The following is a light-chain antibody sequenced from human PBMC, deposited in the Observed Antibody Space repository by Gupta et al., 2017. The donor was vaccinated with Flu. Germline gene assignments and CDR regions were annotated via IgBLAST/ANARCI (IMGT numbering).Light chain of an antibody. J-gene: IGLJ3*02. Sequence: QSALTQPASVSGSPGQSITISCTGTSSDVGSYNLVSWYQQHPGKAPKLMIYEGSKRPSGVSNRVSGSKSGNTASLTISGLQAEDEAYDDCCSYAGSSTCVFGGGTQLTVL. CDR3: CSYAGSSTCV. CDR2: EGS. CDR1: SSDVGSYNL. V-gene: IGLV2-23*01.